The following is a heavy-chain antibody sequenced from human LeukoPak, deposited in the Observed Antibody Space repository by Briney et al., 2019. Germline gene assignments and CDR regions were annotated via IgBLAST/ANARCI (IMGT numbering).Heavy chain of an antibody. Sequence: PGRSLRLSCAASGFTFSSYAMHWVRQAPGKGLEWVAVISYDGSNKYYADSVKGRFTISRDNSKNTLYLQMNSLRAEDTAVYYCARDLDSSGSFDYWGQGTLVTVSS. D-gene: IGHD6-19*01. V-gene: IGHV3-30*04. CDR3: ARDLDSSGSFDY. J-gene: IGHJ4*02. CDR2: ISYDGSNK. CDR1: GFTFSSYA.